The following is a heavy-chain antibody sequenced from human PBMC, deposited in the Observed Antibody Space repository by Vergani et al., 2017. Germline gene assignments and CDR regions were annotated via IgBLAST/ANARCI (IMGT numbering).Heavy chain of an antibody. V-gene: IGHV4-61*02. CDR1: GGSFSSSRYY. CDR3: ATRSYDRVDY. CDR2: IYSSGIT. Sequence: QVQLQESGPGLVKPSQTLSLTCTVSGGSFSSSRYYWNWIRQPAGKGLEWIGRIYSSGITNYNPSLKSRVTISIDTSKNQFSLKLISVTAADTAVYYCATRSYDRVDYWGKGALVSVSS. J-gene: IGHJ4*02. D-gene: IGHD3-3*01.